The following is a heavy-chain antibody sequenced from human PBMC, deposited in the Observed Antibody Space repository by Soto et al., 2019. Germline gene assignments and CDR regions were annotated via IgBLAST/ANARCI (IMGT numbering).Heavy chain of an antibody. CDR1: GFSFSSNS. J-gene: IGHJ3*01. V-gene: IGHV3-23*01. CDR3: ARGDRGAFDL. CDR2: ISDTADRI. Sequence: GGSLRLSCKASGFSFSSNSMGWLRQAPGKGLDWVSSISDTADRIYYADSVRGRFTFSRDNSKNMMYLQMNSLRAEDTAVYYRARGDRGAFDLWGQGTMVTVS. D-gene: IGHD2-21*02.